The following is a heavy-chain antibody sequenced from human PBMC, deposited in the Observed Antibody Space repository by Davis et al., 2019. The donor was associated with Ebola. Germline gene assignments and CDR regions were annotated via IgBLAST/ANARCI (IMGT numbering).Heavy chain of an antibody. Sequence: MPGGSLRLSCTVSGGSISSYYWSWIRQPPGKGLEWIGYIYYSGSTNYNPSLKSRVTISVDTSKNQFSLKLSFVTAADTAVYYCARDGRVRGGSFISDAFDMWGQGTTVTVSS. CDR2: IYYSGST. D-gene: IGHD3-10*01. CDR1: GGSISSYY. J-gene: IGHJ3*02. V-gene: IGHV4-59*01. CDR3: ARDGRVRGGSFISDAFDM.